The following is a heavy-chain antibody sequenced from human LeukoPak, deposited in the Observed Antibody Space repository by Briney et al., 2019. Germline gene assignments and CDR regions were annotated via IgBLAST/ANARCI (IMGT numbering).Heavy chain of an antibody. CDR2: IIPIFGTA. D-gene: IGHD5-12*01. CDR1: GGTFSSYA. J-gene: IGHJ4*02. V-gene: IGHV1-69*05. CDR3: ARDARGYSGHDVRFVY. Sequence: GASVKVSCKASGGTFSSYAISWVRQALGQGLEWMGGIIPIFGTANYAQKFQGRVTITTDESTSTAYMELSSLRSEDTAVYYCARDARGYSGHDVRFVYWGQGTLVTVSS.